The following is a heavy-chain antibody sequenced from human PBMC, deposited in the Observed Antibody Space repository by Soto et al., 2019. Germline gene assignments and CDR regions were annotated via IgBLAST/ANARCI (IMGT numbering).Heavy chain of an antibody. Sequence: QVQLVESGGGVVQPGRSLRLSCAASGFIFSSYGMHWVRQAPGKGLEWVAVISYDENNKHYADSVKGRFTISRDNSKNTLYLQMNSLRVEDTAVYYCARSTTWAPNYYYDALDVWGQGTTVTVSS. D-gene: IGHD1-1*01. CDR3: ARSTTWAPNYYYDALDV. CDR2: ISYDENNK. J-gene: IGHJ6*02. V-gene: IGHV3-30*03. CDR1: GFIFSSYG.